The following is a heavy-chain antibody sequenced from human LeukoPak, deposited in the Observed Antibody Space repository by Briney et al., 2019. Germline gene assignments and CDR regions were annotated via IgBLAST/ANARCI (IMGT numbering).Heavy chain of an antibody. Sequence: SETLSLTCTVSGGSISSYYWSWVRERAGRGLEWIGRVYTGGRTHYNPSLHYNPSLRSRVTMSVDTSKNQFSLRLSSVTAADTAVYYCARGFGYGDYDSYWGQGTLVTVSS. D-gene: IGHD4-17*01. CDR3: ARGFGYGDYDSY. V-gene: IGHV4-4*07. CDR2: VYTGGRTHYNPSL. J-gene: IGHJ4*02. CDR1: GGSISSYY.